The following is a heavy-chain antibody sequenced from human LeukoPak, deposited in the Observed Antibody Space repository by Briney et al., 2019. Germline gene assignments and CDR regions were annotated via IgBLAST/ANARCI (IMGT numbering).Heavy chain of an antibody. CDR1: RGTFSSYA. Sequence: GGSLTLSCAGSRGTFSSYAINWLRQPPGKGLEWVSSIRGSQTNTYYEDSVKGRFTISRDNSKNTLYLQMNDMRDEDTGVYFCAKAGVAGTPRDVDCWGQGTMVTVSP. V-gene: IGHV3-23*01. CDR2: IRGSQTNT. CDR3: AKAGVAGTPRDVDC. D-gene: IGHD6-19*01. J-gene: IGHJ4*02.